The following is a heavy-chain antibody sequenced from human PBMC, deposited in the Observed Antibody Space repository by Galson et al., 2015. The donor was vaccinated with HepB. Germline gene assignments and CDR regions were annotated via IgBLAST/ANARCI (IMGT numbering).Heavy chain of an antibody. J-gene: IGHJ4*02. Sequence: SLRLSCAASRFTFSIYGIHWVRQAPGKGLEWVAVIWYDGSNKYYADSVKGRFTISRDNSKNTLYLQINSLGAEDTAVYYCARDRVRSALGYFDYWGQGTLVTVSS. CDR3: ARDRVRSALGYFDY. V-gene: IGHV3-33*01. CDR1: RFTFSIYG. CDR2: IWYDGSNK. D-gene: IGHD6-13*01.